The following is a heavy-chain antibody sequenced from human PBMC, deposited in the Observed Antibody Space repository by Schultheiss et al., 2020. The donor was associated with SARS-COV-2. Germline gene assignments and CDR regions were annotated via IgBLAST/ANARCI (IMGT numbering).Heavy chain of an antibody. CDR3: AREPLRGSYYYYGMDV. J-gene: IGHJ6*02. CDR1: GFSFNTYA. CDR2: ISYDGSNK. V-gene: IGHV3-30-3*01. Sequence: GGSLRLSCSASGFSFNTYAMSWVRQAPGKGLEWVAVISYDGSNKYYADSVKGRFTISRDNSKNTLYLQMNSLRAEDTAVYYCAREPLRGSYYYYGMDVWGQGTTVTVSS.